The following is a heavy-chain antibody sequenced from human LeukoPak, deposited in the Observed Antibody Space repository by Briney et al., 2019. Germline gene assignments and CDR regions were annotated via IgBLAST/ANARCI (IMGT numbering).Heavy chain of an antibody. Sequence: GRSLRLSCAASGFTSSSYGMHWVRQAPGKGLEWVAVIWYDGSSKYYADSVKGRFTISRDNSKNTRYLQMNSLRAEDTAVYYCARVVGGDFENWFDPWGQGTLVTVSS. D-gene: IGHD2-21*02. CDR3: ARVVGGDFENWFDP. CDR2: IWYDGSSK. V-gene: IGHV3-33*01. J-gene: IGHJ5*02. CDR1: GFTSSSYG.